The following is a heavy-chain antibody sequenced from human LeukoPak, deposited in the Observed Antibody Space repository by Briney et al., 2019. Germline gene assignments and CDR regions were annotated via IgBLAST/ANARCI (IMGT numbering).Heavy chain of an antibody. CDR2: ISSSSSYI. D-gene: IGHD3-9*01. Sequence: SGGSLRLACAASGFSFDLYSLNSVRQAPGKGLEWVSSISSSSSYIHYADSVRGRFTISRDNAKNSLYLQMNSLRAEDTAVYYCARATYYDILTNYYYGLDVWGKGTTVTVSS. CDR1: GFSFDLYS. CDR3: ARATYYDILTNYYYGLDV. V-gene: IGHV3-21*01. J-gene: IGHJ6*04.